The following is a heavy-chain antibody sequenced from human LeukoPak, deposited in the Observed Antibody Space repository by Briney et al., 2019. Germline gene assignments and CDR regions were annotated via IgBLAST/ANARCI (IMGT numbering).Heavy chain of an antibody. V-gene: IGHV4-34*01. CDR2: INNSGST. CDR1: GGSFSGYY. D-gene: IGHD3-16*01. Sequence: SETLSLTCAVYGGSFSGYYWSWFRQPPGKGLEWIGEINNSGSTNYNPSLKSRVTISVDTSKNQFSLKLSSVTAADTAVYYCARGTWGPYYWGQGTLVTVSS. CDR3: ARGTWGPYY. J-gene: IGHJ4*02.